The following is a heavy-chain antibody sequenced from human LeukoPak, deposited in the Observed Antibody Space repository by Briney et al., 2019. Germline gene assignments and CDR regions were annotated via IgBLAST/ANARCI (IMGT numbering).Heavy chain of an antibody. J-gene: IGHJ4*02. CDR3: ARQANALIWFGEFSN. V-gene: IGHV4-34*01. CDR2: VYYDGST. CDR1: GGSFGDYF. Sequence: SETLSLTCAVYGGSFGDYFWTWISQSPETGLEWIGSVYYDGSTYYNPSLKSRVTISVDTSKNHFSLHLSSVTAADTALFYCARQANALIWFGEFSNWGQGALVIVSS. D-gene: IGHD3-10*01.